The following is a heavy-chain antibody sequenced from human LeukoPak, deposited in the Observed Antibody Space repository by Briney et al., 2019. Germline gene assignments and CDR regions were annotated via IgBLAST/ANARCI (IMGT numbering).Heavy chain of an antibody. J-gene: IGHJ4*02. CDR1: GYTFTSYD. D-gene: IGHD2-15*01. CDR3: ARGYCSGGSCHTFDC. V-gene: IGHV7-4-1*02. CDR2: VNTDTGNP. Sequence: ASVKVSCKASGYTFTSYDINWVRQATGQGLEWMGWVNTDTGNPTYAQGFTGRFVFSLDTSVSTSYLQISSLKAEDTAVYYCARGYCSGGSCHTFDCWGQGTLVTVSS.